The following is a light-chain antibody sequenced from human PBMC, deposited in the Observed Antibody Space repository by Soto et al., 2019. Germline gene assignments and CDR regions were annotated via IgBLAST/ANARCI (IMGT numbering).Light chain of an antibody. J-gene: IGLJ2*01. Sequence: QSALTQPVSVSGSPGQSIAISCTGTSSDVGGYNYVSWYQHHPGRAPQLMIYDVSDRPSGVSNRFSGSKSGNTASLTMSGLEAQDEADYYCTSCTSGNTLLFGGGTKVTVL. CDR1: SSDVGGYNY. CDR2: DVS. CDR3: TSCTSGNTLL. V-gene: IGLV2-14*03.